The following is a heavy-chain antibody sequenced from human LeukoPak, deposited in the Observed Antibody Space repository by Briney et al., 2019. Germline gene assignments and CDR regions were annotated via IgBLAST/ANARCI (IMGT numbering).Heavy chain of an antibody. Sequence: GGSLRLSCAASGFAFRSFDMSWVRQAPGKGLEWVSSLSGSGDTTYYADSVKGRFTISRDNSNNTLYLQMNSLRAEDTALYYCAKDRSLTLPTFERSGYYYY. J-gene: IGHJ6*01. D-gene: IGHD3-3*01. CDR1: GFAFRSFD. CDR2: LSGSGDTT. CDR3: AKDRSLTLPTFERSGYYYY. V-gene: IGHV3-23*01.